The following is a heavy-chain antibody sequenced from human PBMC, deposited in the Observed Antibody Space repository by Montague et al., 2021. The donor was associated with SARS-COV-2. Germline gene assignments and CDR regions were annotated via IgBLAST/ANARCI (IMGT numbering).Heavy chain of an antibody. CDR2: VHPGGST. D-gene: IGHD3-10*01. CDR1: GGSFSTYS. V-gene: IGHV4-34*01. CDR3: ARLGDGVVPSPRLGVGPYYSYHYMDV. J-gene: IGHJ6*03. Sequence: SETLSLTCAVHGGSFSTYSWNWIRQPPGKGLEWIGEVHPGGSTDYNPSLKSRVTLSADTSKNQFSLKLTSVAAADTAVYYCARLGDGVVPSPRLGVGPYYSYHYMDVWGQGTTVTVSS.